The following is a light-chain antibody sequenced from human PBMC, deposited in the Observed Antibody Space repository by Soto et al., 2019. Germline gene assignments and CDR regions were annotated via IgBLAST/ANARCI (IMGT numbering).Light chain of an antibody. Sequence: EIVMTQSPATLSVSPGETATLSCRASQSVTYNLAWYQQKPGQGPRLLIYGALTRATGIPARFSGSGSGTELTLTISSLQSEDFAVYYCQQYKNWPPLTFGGGTKVEIK. CDR2: GAL. CDR1: QSVTYN. CDR3: QQYKNWPPLT. J-gene: IGKJ4*01. V-gene: IGKV3-15*01.